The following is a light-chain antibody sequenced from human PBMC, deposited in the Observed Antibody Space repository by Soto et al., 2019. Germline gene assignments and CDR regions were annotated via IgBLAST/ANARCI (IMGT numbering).Light chain of an antibody. V-gene: IGKV3-20*01. CDR2: PAS. CDR3: QPYDSALFT. J-gene: IGKJ3*01. CDR1: RTVGSSR. Sequence: EILLTQSQAILSLSTGESAILYCSARRTVGSSRLAWYQQIPCPAPRLLLYPASTRSAGLPDRFSGSGSGTDFTLTVSRVEPEDFAVYFCQPYDSALFTFGPGT.